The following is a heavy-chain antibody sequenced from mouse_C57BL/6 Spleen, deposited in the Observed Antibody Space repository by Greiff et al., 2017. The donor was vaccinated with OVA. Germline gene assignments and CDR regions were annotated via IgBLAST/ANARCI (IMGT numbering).Heavy chain of an antibody. CDR3: TGRDSSYYYAMDY. CDR2: IRLKSDNYAT. D-gene: IGHD3-3*01. V-gene: IGHV6-3*01. CDR1: GFTFSNYW. Sequence: EVKLMESGGGLVQPGGSMKLSCVASGFTFSNYWMNWVRQSPEKGLEWVAQIRLKSDNYATHYAESVKGRFTISRDDSKSSVYLQMNNLRAEDTGIYYCTGRDSSYYYAMDYWGQGTSVTVSS. J-gene: IGHJ4*01.